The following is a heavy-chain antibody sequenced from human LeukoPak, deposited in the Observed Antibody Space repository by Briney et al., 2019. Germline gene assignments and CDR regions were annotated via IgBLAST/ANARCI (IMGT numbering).Heavy chain of an antibody. D-gene: IGHD3-16*01. Sequence: GGSLRLSCAASGFTVSSNYMSWVRQAPGEGLEWVANMNQDGSAKDYVDSVKGRFTISRDNARNSLYLQMSSLRAEDTAVYYCATYTHWVAGDVWGQGTTVTVSS. J-gene: IGHJ6*02. V-gene: IGHV3-7*01. CDR2: MNQDGSAK. CDR1: GFTVSSNY. CDR3: ATYTHWVAGDV.